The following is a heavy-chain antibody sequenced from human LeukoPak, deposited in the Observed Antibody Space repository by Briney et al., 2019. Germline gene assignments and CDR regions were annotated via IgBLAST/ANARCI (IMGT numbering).Heavy chain of an antibody. CDR2: INPSGGST. CDR3: ARDPGDRAFDP. CDR1: GYTFTSYY. D-gene: IGHD3-16*01. Sequence: ASVKVSCTASGYTFTSYYMHWVRQAPGQGLEWMGIINPSGGSTSYAQKFQGRVTMTRDTSTSTVYMELSSLRSEDTAVYYCARDPGDRAFDPWGQGTLVTVSS. J-gene: IGHJ5*02. V-gene: IGHV1-46*01.